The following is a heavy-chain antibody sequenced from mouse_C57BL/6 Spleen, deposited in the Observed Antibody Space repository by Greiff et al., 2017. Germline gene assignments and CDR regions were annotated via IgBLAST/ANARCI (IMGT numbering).Heavy chain of an antibody. CDR3: AREADGYYVFMDY. V-gene: IGHV14-3*01. D-gene: IGHD2-3*01. Sequence: VQLQQSVAELVRPGASVKLSCTASGFNIKNTYMHWVKQRPEQGLEWIGRIAPANGNTKYAPKFQGKATITADTSSNTAYRQLSSLTSEYTAIYYWAREADGYYVFMDYWGQGTSGTVSS. J-gene: IGHJ4*01. CDR2: IAPANGNT. CDR1: GFNIKNTY.